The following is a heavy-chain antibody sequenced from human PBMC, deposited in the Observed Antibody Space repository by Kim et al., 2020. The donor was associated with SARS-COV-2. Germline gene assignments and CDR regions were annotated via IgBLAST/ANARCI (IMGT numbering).Heavy chain of an antibody. J-gene: IGHJ4*02. CDR2: IYPGDSDT. CDR1: GYSFTSYW. D-gene: IGHD3-10*01. V-gene: IGHV5-51*01. CDR3: ARRVGYPDPEPHLYYDY. Sequence: GESLKISCKGSGYSFTSYWIGWVRQMPGKGLEWMGIIYPGDSDTRYSPSFQGQVTISADKSISTAYLQWSSLKASDTAMYYCARRVGYPDPEPHLYYDYWGQGTLVTVSS.